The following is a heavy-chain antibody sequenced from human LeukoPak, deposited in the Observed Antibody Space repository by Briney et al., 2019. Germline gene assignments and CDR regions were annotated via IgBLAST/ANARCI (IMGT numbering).Heavy chain of an antibody. Sequence: WGSLRLSCAASGFTFSDYYMSWIRQAPGKGLEWVSYISSSGSTIYYADSVKGRFTISRDNAKNSLYLQMNSLRAEDTAVYYCARDRLVEGYFDWLNYFDYWGQGTLVTVSS. J-gene: IGHJ4*02. CDR1: GFTFSDYY. CDR2: ISSSGSTI. V-gene: IGHV3-11*04. CDR3: ARDRLVEGYFDWLNYFDY. D-gene: IGHD3-9*01.